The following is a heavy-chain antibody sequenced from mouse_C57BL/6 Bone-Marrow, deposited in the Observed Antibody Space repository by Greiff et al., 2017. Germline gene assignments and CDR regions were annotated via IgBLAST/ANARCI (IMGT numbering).Heavy chain of an antibody. D-gene: IGHD1-1*01. CDR1: GYTFTSYW. Sequence: VQLQQPGAELVKPGASVKVSCKASGYTFTSYWMHWVKQRPGQGLEWIGGIHPSDSDTNYNQKFKGKATLTVDKSSSTAYMQRSSLTSEDSAVYYCASSPMTTVVWGQGTLVTVSA. CDR3: ASSPMTTVV. V-gene: IGHV1-74*01. CDR2: IHPSDSDT. J-gene: IGHJ3*01.